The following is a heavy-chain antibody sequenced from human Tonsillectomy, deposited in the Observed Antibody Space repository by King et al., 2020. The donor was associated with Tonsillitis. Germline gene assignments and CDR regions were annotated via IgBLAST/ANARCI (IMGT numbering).Heavy chain of an antibody. Sequence: QLVQSGGGLVQPGGSLRLSCAASGFSFFSYGMHWVRQAPGKGMEFVSGISTNGGSTFYSNSVKGRFTISRDNSKKTLFLQMGSLRAEDMAVYYCARSIAAGTAYMDVWGKGTTVTVSS. CDR2: ISTNGGST. D-gene: IGHD6-13*01. CDR1: GFSFFSYG. V-gene: IGHV3-64*01. J-gene: IGHJ6*03. CDR3: ARSIAAGTAYMDV.